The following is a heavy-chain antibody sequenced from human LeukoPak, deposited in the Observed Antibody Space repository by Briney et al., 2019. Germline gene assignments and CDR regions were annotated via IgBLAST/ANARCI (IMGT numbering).Heavy chain of an antibody. J-gene: IGHJ4*02. CDR2: ISSSSSTI. D-gene: IGHD4-17*01. Sequence: PGGSLRLSCAASGFTFSSYSMTWVRQAPGKGLEWVSYISSSSSTIYYADSVKGRFTISGDNAKNSLYLQMNSLRDEDTAVYYCARDSYYGDYVTVFDYWGQGTLVTVSS. V-gene: IGHV3-48*02. CDR3: ARDSYYGDYVTVFDY. CDR1: GFTFSSYS.